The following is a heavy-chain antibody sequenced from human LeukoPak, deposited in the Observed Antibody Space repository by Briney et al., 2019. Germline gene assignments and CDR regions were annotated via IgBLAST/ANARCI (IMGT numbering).Heavy chain of an antibody. V-gene: IGHV4-34*01. CDR2: INRSGST. CDR1: GGSFSGYY. J-gene: IGHJ4*02. Sequence: SETLSLTCAVYGGSFSGYYWSWIRQPPGKGLEWIGEINRSGSTNYNPSLKSRVTISVDTSKNQFSLKLSSVTAADTAVYYCAPCPYDSSGYDLDYWGQGTLVTVSS. CDR3: APCPYDSSGYDLDY. D-gene: IGHD3-22*01.